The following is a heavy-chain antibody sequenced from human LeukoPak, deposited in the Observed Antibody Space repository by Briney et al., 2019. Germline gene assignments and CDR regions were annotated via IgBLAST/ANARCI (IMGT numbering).Heavy chain of an antibody. CDR1: GFTFSSYD. V-gene: IGHV3-33*01. CDR2: MWSDGSNK. Sequence: GGSLRLSCAASGFTFSSYDMHWVRQAPGKGLEWVAVMWSDGSNKYHADSVKGRFTISRDNSKNTLYPQMNSLRAEDTAVYYCARKSALDYWGQGTLVTVSS. CDR3: ARKSALDY. J-gene: IGHJ4*02.